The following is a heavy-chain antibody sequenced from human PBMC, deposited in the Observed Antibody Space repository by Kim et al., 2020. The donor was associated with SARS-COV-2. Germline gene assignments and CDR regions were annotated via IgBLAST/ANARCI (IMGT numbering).Heavy chain of an antibody. CDR2: ISYSGNP. V-gene: IGHV4-31*03. J-gene: IGHJ4*02. Sequence: SETLSLTCSVSGGSIRSGGKFWTWIRQHPAKGLEWIGYISYSGNPHYSPSLRSRVSISLQTSEHLFSLELTSVTAADTAVYYCARGQHLDYWGQGILVTVSS. CDR1: GGSIRSGGKF. CDR3: ARGQHLDY. D-gene: IGHD2-2*01.